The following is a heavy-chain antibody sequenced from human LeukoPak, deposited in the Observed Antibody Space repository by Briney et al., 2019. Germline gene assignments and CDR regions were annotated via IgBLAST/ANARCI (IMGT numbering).Heavy chain of an antibody. CDR1: GDTLTELS. Sequence: GASVKVSCKVSGDTLTELSMHWVRQAPGKGLEWMGGFDPEDGESIYAQKFQGRVTMTEDTSTDTAYMELSSLRSEDTAVYYCATDQRYNNNRQNDCWGQGTLVTVSS. V-gene: IGHV1-24*01. CDR3: ATDQRYNNNRQNDC. CDR2: FDPEDGES. D-gene: IGHD1-1*01. J-gene: IGHJ4*02.